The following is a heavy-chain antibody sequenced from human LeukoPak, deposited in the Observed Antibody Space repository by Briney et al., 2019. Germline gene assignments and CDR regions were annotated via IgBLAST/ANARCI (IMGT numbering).Heavy chain of an antibody. V-gene: IGHV3-7*01. J-gene: IGHJ4*03. CDR1: GFTFTDYW. CDR2: IRQDGGEK. D-gene: IGHD6-6*01. CDR3: ARDGTASRLYFDW. Sequence: GGSLRLSCAVSGFTFTDYWMNWVRQAPARGLEGLASIRQDGGEKSYVDSVKGRFTISRDNTKSTLYLQINSLRPEDTSLYYSARDGTASRLYFDWCGERGLVTDSS.